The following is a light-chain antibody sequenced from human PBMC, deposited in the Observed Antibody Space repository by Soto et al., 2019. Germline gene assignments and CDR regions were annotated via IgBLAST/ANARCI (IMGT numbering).Light chain of an antibody. Sequence: QSVLTQPASVSGSPGQSITISCTGTSSDVGGYNYVSWYRLHPGKAPKLMIYEVSNRPSGVSNRFSGSKSGNTASLTISGLQAEDEADYFCSSYTSDSNPYVFGTGTKVTVL. V-gene: IGLV2-14*01. J-gene: IGLJ1*01. CDR1: SSDVGGYNY. CDR2: EVS. CDR3: SSYTSDSNPYV.